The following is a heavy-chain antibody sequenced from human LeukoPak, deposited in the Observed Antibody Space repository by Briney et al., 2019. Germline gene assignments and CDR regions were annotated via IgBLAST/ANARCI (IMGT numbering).Heavy chain of an antibody. V-gene: IGHV4-61*02. Sequence: SETLSLTCTVSGGSISSGSYYWSWIRQPAGKGLEWIGRIYTSGSTNYNPSLKSRVTISVDTSKNQFSLKLSSVTAADTAVYYCARDSGTTGEVKFDLWGQGTLVTVSS. CDR3: ARDSGTTGEVKFDL. CDR1: GGSISSGSYY. J-gene: IGHJ5*02. D-gene: IGHD3-10*01. CDR2: IYTSGST.